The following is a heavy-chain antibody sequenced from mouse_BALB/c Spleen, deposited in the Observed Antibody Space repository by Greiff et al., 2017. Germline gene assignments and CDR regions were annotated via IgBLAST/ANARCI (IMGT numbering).Heavy chain of an antibody. J-gene: IGHJ1*01. Sequence: EVKLQESGPSLVKPSQTLSLTCSVTGDSITSGYWNWIRKFLGNKLEYMGYISYSGSTYYNPSLKSRISITRDTSKNQYYLQLNSVTTEDTATYYCARFQLLRYPWYFDVWGAGTTVTVSS. D-gene: IGHD1-1*01. CDR2: ISYSGST. CDR1: GDSITSGY. V-gene: IGHV3-8*02. CDR3: ARFQLLRYPWYFDV.